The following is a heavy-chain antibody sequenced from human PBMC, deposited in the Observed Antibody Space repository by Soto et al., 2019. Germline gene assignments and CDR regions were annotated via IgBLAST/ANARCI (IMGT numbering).Heavy chain of an antibody. CDR2: VFYTGSA. Sequence: QLHLQESGPRLVKPSETLSLTCTVSGGSIRGSDDYWAWIRQSPGKGLEYIGSVFYTGSAYYNPSLKIRHTTVTHTSTNRSFLTLKSVTATDTAVYYCARTPSSWYDSSGQGTLVTVSS. CDR1: GGSIRGSDDY. V-gene: IGHV4-39*01. CDR3: ARTPSSWYDS. J-gene: IGHJ5*01. D-gene: IGHD2-2*01.